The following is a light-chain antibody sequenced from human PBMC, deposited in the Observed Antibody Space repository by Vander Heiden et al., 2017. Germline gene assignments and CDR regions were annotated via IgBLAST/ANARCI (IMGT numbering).Light chain of an antibody. Sequence: HTVVTQEPSLTVSPGGTVTLTCASSTGAVTSGYYPNWFQKKPGQAPMALMYSTSNNHSWTPARFSGSLLGGKAELTLSGVQPEDEAEYYCLLYYGGAHQFGGGTKVTVL. V-gene: IGLV7-43*01. J-gene: IGLJ2*01. CDR2: STS. CDR3: LLYYGGAHQ. CDR1: TGAVTSGYY.